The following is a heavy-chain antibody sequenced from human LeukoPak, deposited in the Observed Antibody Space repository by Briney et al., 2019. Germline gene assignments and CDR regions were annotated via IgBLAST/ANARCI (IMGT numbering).Heavy chain of an antibody. D-gene: IGHD3-10*01. J-gene: IGHJ3*02. CDR2: IYHSGST. CDR1: GGSISSGGYS. Sequence: SETLSLTCAVSGGSISSGGYSWSWIRQPPGKGLEWIGYIYHSGSTYYNPSLKSRVTISVDRSKNQFSLKLSSVTAADTAVYYCARRITMVRGVLGAFDIWGQGTMVTVSS. V-gene: IGHV4-30-2*01. CDR3: ARRITMVRGVLGAFDI.